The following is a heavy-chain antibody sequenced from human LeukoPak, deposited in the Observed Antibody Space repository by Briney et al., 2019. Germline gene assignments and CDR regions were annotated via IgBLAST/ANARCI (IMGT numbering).Heavy chain of an antibody. V-gene: IGHV4-59*01. CDR1: GGSISSYY. CDR2: IYYSGST. CDR3: ASNTGTVFDY. J-gene: IGHJ4*02. D-gene: IGHD7-27*01. Sequence: SETLSLTCTVSGGSISSYYWSWIRQPPGKGLEWIGYIYYSGSTNYNPSLKSRVTISVDTSKNQFSLDLTSVTAADTAVYYCASNTGTVFDYWGQGALVTVSS.